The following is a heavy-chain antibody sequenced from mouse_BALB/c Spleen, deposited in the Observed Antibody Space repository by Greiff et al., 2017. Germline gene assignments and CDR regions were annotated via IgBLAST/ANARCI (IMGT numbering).Heavy chain of an antibody. CDR1: GFTFSSYG. CDR3: AREVDY. V-gene: IGHV5-6-3*01. Sequence: EVKLMESGGGLVQPGGSLKLSCAASGFTFSSYGMSWVRQTPDKRLELVAIINSNGGSTYYPDSVKGRFTIYRDNAKNTLYLQMSSLKSEDTAMYYSAREVDYWGEGTTLTVAS. CDR2: INSNGGST. J-gene: IGHJ2*01.